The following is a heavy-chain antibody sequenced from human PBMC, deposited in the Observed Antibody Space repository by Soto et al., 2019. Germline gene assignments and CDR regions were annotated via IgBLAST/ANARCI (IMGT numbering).Heavy chain of an antibody. CDR3: ARGPNWGYRFDS. Sequence: QVQLVQSGAEVKKPGSSVKVSCEASGGTFSGQAISWVRQAPGQGPEWMGGLIPLFGTTQHAQNFQGRLTITADKSTSTAYMELTSLRFDDTAIYYCARGPNWGYRFDSWGQGTLVTVSS. D-gene: IGHD7-27*01. V-gene: IGHV1-69*06. CDR1: GGTFSGQA. CDR2: LIPLFGTT. J-gene: IGHJ4*02.